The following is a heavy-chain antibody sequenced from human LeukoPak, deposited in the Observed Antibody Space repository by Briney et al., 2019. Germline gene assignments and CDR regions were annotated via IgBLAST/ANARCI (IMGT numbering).Heavy chain of an antibody. CDR2: VYYTGST. CDR3: ARTQYGSGSYYKDPHDY. J-gene: IGHJ4*02. D-gene: IGHD3-10*01. CDR1: GGSISSYY. V-gene: IGHV4-59*12. Sequence: SETLSLTCTVSGGSISSYYWTWIRQPPGKGLEWIGYVYYTGSTNYSPSLKSRVTISVDTSKNQFSLKLSSVTAADTAVYYCARTQYGSGSYYKDPHDYWGQGTLVTVSS.